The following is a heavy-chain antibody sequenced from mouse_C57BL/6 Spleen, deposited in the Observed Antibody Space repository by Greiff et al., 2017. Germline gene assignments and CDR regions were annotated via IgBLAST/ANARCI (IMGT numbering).Heavy chain of an antibody. CDR1: GFTFNTYA. CDR3: VREGDDGYYRDFDY. J-gene: IGHJ2*01. D-gene: IGHD2-3*01. V-gene: IGHV10-3*01. CDR2: ISSKSSNYAT. Sequence: EVKLVESGGGLVQPKGSLKLSCAASGFTFNTYAMHWVRQAPGKGLEWVARISSKSSNYATYYADSVKDRFTISRDDSPSMLYLQMNNLKTEDTAMYYCVREGDDGYYRDFDYWGQGTTLTVSS.